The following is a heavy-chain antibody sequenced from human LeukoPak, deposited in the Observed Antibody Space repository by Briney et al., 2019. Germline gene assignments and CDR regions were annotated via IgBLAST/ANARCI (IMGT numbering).Heavy chain of an antibody. D-gene: IGHD1-7*01. CDR3: ARTLDRYNWNYGIDY. CDR2: INPNNGGT. CDR1: GYTFTGYY. Sequence: ASVKVSCKASGYTFTGYYMHWARQAPGQGLEWMGWINPNNGGTNYAQNFQGRVTFTRDTSISTAYMELSSLRSDDTAVYFCARTLDRYNWNYGIDYWGQGTLVTVSS. V-gene: IGHV1-2*02. J-gene: IGHJ4*02.